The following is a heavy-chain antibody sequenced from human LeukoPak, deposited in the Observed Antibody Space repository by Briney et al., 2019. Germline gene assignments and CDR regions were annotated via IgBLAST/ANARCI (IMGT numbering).Heavy chain of an antibody. CDR2: IKSKTDGGTT. CDR3: TTPTFSRRGLLVPESFDY. Sequence: WIRQPPGKGLEWVGRIKSKTDGGTTDYAAPVKGRFTISRDDSKNTLYLQMNSLKTEDTAVYYCTTPTFSRRGLLVPESFDYWGQGTLVTVSS. D-gene: IGHD3-10*01. V-gene: IGHV3-15*01. J-gene: IGHJ4*02.